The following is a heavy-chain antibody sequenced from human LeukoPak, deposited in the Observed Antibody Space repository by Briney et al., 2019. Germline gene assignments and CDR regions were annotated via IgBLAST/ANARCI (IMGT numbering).Heavy chain of an antibody. CDR1: GFTFSSYA. D-gene: IGHD1-26*01. J-gene: IGHJ1*01. CDR2: IGSTGGST. CDR3: ANTSATV. V-gene: IGHV3-64D*09. Sequence: GGSLRLSCSAPGFTFSSYAMYWVRQAPGKGLDHVSTIGSTGGSTDYADSVKGRFTISRDNSKNTLYLQMSSLRAEDTAVYYCANTSATVWGQGTLVTVSS.